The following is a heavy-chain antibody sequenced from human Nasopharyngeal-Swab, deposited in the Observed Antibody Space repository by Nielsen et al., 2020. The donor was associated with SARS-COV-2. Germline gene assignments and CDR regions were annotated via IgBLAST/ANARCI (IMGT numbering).Heavy chain of an antibody. CDR2: ISWNSGSI. CDR3: AKVPYSSGWDDAFDI. CDR1: GFTFDDYA. J-gene: IGHJ3*02. V-gene: IGHV3-9*01. D-gene: IGHD6-19*01. Sequence: SLKISCAASGFTFDDYAMHWVRQAPGKGLEWVSGISWNSGSIGYADSVKGRFTISRDNAKNSLYLQMNSLRVEDTALYYCAKVPYSSGWDDAFDIWGQGTMVTVSS.